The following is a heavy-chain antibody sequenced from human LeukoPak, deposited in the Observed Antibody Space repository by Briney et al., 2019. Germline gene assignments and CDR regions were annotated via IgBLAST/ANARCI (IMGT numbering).Heavy chain of an antibody. CDR3: AKVAGFYHYYDMDA. J-gene: IGHJ6*02. Sequence: ETLSLTCAVYGGSFSGYYWSWIRQPPGKGLEWVSGISGSGDNTYYADSVKGRFTISRDNSKNTLYLQMNSLRAEDTAVYYCAKVAGFYHYYDMDAWGQGTTVTVSS. CDR1: GGSFSGYY. D-gene: IGHD2-15*01. V-gene: IGHV3-23*01. CDR2: ISGSGDNT.